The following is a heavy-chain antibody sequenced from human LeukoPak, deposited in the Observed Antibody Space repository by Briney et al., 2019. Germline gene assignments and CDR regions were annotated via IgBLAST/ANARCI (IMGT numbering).Heavy chain of an antibody. CDR1: GFTFSSYW. D-gene: IGHD2-2*01. CDR3: ARARGSTLYRGFGP. CDR2: IKYDGSEK. Sequence: GGSLRLSCAASGFTFSSYWMSWDRQAPGKALEWVANIKYDGSEKYYVDSVKGRCTISKDNAKHSVSLQMNSLRAEDTAVYYCARARGSTLYRGFGPWGQGILVTVSS. J-gene: IGHJ5*02. V-gene: IGHV3-7*01.